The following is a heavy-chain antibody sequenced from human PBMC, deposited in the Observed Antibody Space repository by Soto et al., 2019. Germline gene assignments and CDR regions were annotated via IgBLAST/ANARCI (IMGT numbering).Heavy chain of an antibody. Sequence: VKVSCKASGYTFTSYYMHWMRQAPGQGLEWMGLINPSGGSTSYAQKFQGRVTMTRDTSTSTVYMDLSSLRSEDTAVYYCAIGPYYDFWSGYYLAYYYGMDVWGQGTTVTVSS. CDR1: GYTFTSYY. CDR3: AIGPYYDFWSGYYLAYYYGMDV. J-gene: IGHJ6*02. D-gene: IGHD3-3*01. V-gene: IGHV1-46*01. CDR2: INPSGGST.